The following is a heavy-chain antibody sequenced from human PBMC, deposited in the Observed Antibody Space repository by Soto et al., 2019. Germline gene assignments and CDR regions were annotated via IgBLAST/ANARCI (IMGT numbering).Heavy chain of an antibody. CDR3: ARDTGYSLDY. D-gene: IGHD5-18*01. V-gene: IGHV6-1*01. J-gene: IGHJ4*02. Sequence: PSQTLSLTCAISGDSVSIKSAAWNWIRQSPSRGLEWLGRTYYRSKWYYDYADSVKSRITINSDTSKNQFSLQLNSVTPEDTAVYYCARDTGYSLDYWGQGTLVTVSS. CDR1: GDSVSIKSAA. CDR2: TYYRSKWYY.